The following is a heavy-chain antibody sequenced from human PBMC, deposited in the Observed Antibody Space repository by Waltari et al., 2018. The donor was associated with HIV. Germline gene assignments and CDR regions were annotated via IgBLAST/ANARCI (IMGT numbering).Heavy chain of an antibody. D-gene: IGHD6-13*01. Sequence: EVQLVESGGGLIQPGGSLRLSCAASGFTVSSNYMSWVRQAPGRVLEWVSVIYSGGSTYYADSVKGRFTISRDNSKNTLYLQMNSLTAEDTAVYYCARGKSSSWQLDYWGQGTLVTVSS. CDR2: IYSGGST. CDR1: GFTVSSNY. CDR3: ARGKSSSWQLDY. J-gene: IGHJ4*02. V-gene: IGHV3-53*01.